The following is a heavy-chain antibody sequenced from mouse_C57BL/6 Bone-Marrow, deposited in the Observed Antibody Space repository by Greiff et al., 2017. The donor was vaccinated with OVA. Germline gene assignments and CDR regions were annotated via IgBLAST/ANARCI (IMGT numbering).Heavy chain of an antibody. Sequence: VKLMESGPGLVAPSQSLSITCTVSGFSLTSYGVDWVRQPPGKGLEWLGVIWGGGSTNYNSALMSRLSISKDNSKSQVFLKMNSLQTDDTSMYYCAKQANYSNENYYAMDYWGQGTSVTVSS. CDR2: IWGGGST. CDR3: AKQANYSNENYYAMDY. D-gene: IGHD2-5*01. CDR1: GFSLTSYG. V-gene: IGHV2-9*01. J-gene: IGHJ4*01.